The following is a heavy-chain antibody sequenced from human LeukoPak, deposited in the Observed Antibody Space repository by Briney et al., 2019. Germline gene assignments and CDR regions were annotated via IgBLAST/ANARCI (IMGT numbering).Heavy chain of an antibody. CDR2: IYYSGST. J-gene: IGHJ4*02. CDR1: GGSISSYY. CDR3: ARDGGSFVDY. D-gene: IGHD1-26*01. V-gene: IGHV4-59*01. Sequence: SETLSLTCTVSGGSISSYYWSWIRQPPGKGLEWIAYIYYSGSTNYNPSLKSRVTISVDTSKNQFSLKLSSVTAADTAVYYCARDGGSFVDYWGQGTLVTVSS.